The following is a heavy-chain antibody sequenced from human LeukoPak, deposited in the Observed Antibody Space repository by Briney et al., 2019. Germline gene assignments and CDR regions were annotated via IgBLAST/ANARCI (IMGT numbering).Heavy chain of an antibody. D-gene: IGHD3-10*01. V-gene: IGHV3-30*04. CDR3: ARGREFYGSGSYNWFDP. Sequence: GGSLRLSCAASGFTFSNYAVHWVRQAPGKGLEWVAVISYDGSNKYYAGSVKGRFTISRDNSKNTLYLQMNSLRAEDTAMYYCARGREFYGSGSYNWFDPWGQGTLVTVSS. CDR2: ISYDGSNK. J-gene: IGHJ5*02. CDR1: GFTFSNYA.